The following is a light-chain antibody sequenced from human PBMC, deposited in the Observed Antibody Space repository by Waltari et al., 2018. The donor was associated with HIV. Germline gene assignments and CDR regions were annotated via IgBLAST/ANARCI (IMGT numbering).Light chain of an antibody. V-gene: IGLV3-25*03. Sequence: SQLTQPPSVSVSPGQPAKITCSGDDMPDHSVYWYQQKPEQAPVLVIYKVTERPSGIPERFSGSMSGTTVTLTIMGVQPEDEADYYCQSADSDNTYNWVFGGGTKLTVL. J-gene: IGLJ3*02. CDR3: QSADSDNTYNWV. CDR1: DMPDHS. CDR2: KVT.